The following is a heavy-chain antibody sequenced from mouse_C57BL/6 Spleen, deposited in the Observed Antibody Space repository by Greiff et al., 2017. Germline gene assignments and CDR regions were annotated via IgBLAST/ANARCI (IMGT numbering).Heavy chain of an antibody. CDR1: GYAFSSYW. J-gene: IGHJ4*01. D-gene: IGHD1-1*01. Sequence: QLQQSGAELVKPGASVKISCKASGYAFSSYWMNWVKQRPGKGLERIGQIYPGDGDTNYNGKFKGKATLTADKSSSTAYMQLSSLTSEDSAVYYCARERGITTVVATTYAMDYWGQGTSVTVSS. CDR2: IYPGDGDT. CDR3: ARERGITTVVATTYAMDY. V-gene: IGHV1-80*01.